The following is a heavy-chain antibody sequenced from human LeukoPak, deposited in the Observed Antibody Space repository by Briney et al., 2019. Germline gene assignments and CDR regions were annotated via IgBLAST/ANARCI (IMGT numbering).Heavy chain of an antibody. Sequence: GGSLRLSSAASGFTFDDYAMHWVRQAPGKGLEWVSLISGDGGSTYYADSVKGRFTISRDNSKNSLYLQMNSLRTEDTALYYCAKDIAPHEIAAADYWGQGTLVTVSS. CDR1: GFTFDDYA. V-gene: IGHV3-43*02. D-gene: IGHD6-13*01. CDR2: ISGDGGST. J-gene: IGHJ4*02. CDR3: AKDIAPHEIAAADY.